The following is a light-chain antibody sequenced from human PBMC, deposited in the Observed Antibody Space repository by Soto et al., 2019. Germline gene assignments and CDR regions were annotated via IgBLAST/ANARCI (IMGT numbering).Light chain of an antibody. J-gene: IGKJ2*01. CDR3: QQYNNWPPRYT. V-gene: IGKV3-15*01. CDR2: GAS. CDR1: QSINSN. Sequence: EIVLTQSPATLCVSPGERATLSCRTSQSINSNLAWYQQKPGQAPRLLIYGASTRATDISARFSGSGSGTEFTLTISSLQSEDFAIYYCQQYNNWPPRYTFGQGTKLEIK.